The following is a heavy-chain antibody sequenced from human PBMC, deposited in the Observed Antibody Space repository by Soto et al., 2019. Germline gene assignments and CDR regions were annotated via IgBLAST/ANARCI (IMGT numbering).Heavy chain of an antibody. CDR1: GFTFSSYA. V-gene: IGHV3-23*01. CDR2: ISGSGGST. CDR3: AKDWGYSYGRFDY. J-gene: IGHJ4*02. Sequence: GALRLSCAASGFTFSSYAMSWVRQAPGKGLEWGSAISGSGGSTYYADSVKGRFTISRDNSKNTLYLQTNSLRAEDTAVYYCAKDWGYSYGRFDYWGQGTLVTVSS. D-gene: IGHD5-18*01.